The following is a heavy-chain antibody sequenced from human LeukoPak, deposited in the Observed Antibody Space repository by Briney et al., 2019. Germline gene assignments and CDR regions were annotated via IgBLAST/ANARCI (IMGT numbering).Heavy chain of an antibody. CDR1: GGSISSYY. Sequence: PETLSLTCTVSGGSISSYYWSWIRQPARKGLEWIWRIYTSGSTNYNPSLKRRVTMSVDTSKNQFSLSLSSVTAAHTAVYYCARDKGDYYDSSGYYYTDWGQGTLVTVSS. J-gene: IGHJ4*02. D-gene: IGHD3-22*01. CDR2: IYTSGST. V-gene: IGHV4-4*07. CDR3: ARDKGDYYDSSGYYYTD.